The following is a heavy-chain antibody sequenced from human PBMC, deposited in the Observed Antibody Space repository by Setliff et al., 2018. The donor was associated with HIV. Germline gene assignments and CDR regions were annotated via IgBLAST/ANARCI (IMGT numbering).Heavy chain of an antibody. CDR1: GYTFTSCF. D-gene: IGHD3-9*01. CDR2: INPSDGTT. V-gene: IGHV1-46*01. CDR3: ARTPGTIWGYDY. Sequence: ASVKVSCKASGYTFTSCFMHWVRQAPGQGLEYMGIINPSDGTTDYTQKFQDRVTMTSDTSTSTVYMELRSLRSEDTAVYYCARTPGTIWGYDYWGQGTLVTVSS. J-gene: IGHJ4*02.